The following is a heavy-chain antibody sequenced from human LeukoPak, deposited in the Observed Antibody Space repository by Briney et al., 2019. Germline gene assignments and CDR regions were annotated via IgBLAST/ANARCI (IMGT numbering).Heavy chain of an antibody. J-gene: IGHJ4*02. Sequence: ASVKVSCKVSGYTLTEFSMHWVRQAPGKGLEWMGGFDPEDGETIYAQELQGRDTMTKDTSTDTAYMELSSLRSEDTAVYYCATTTSGSYYFDYWGQGTLVTVSS. CDR3: ATTTSGSYYFDY. CDR2: FDPEDGET. V-gene: IGHV1-24*01. CDR1: GYTLTEFS. D-gene: IGHD1-26*01.